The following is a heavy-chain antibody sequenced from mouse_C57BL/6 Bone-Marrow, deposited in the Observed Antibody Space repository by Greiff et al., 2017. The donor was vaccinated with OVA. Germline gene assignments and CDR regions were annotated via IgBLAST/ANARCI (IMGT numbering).Heavy chain of an antibody. CDR1: GYTFTSSG. D-gene: IGHD2-4*01. CDR2: IYPRSGNT. J-gene: IGHJ3*01. V-gene: IGHV1-81*01. CDR3: ARRLRLRFAY. Sequence: VQLQQSGAELARPGASVKLSCKASGYTFTSSGISWVKQRTGQGLEWIGEIYPRSGNTYYNEKFKGKATPTADKSSSTAYMELRSLTSEDSAVYFCARRLRLRFAYWGQGTLVTVSA.